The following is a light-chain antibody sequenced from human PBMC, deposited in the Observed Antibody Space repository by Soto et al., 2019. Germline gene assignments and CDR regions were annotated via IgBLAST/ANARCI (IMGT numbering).Light chain of an antibody. V-gene: IGLV2-11*01. Sequence: QSALTQPRSVSGAPGQSVTISCTGTSSDVGDYNSVSWYQQQPDKAPRLIIYDVNKRPSGVPDRFSGSKSGNTASLTISGLQAEDEADYHCSSYAGTYLHVPFGGGTKLTVL. CDR1: SSDVGDYNS. J-gene: IGLJ2*01. CDR2: DVN. CDR3: SSYAGTYLHVP.